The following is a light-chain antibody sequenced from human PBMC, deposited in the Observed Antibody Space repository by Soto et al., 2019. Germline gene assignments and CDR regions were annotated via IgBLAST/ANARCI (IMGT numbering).Light chain of an antibody. CDR3: CSYVGGYSYV. CDR1: RSDIGSYNY. V-gene: IGLV2-14*01. J-gene: IGLJ1*01. Sequence: QSVLTQPASVSGSPGQSITISCSGTRSDIGSYNYVAWYQQFPGKTPKILIYGVSNRPSGVSSRFSGFKSGNTASLTISGLQAEDEADYYCCSYVGGYSYVFGIGTKVTVL. CDR2: GVS.